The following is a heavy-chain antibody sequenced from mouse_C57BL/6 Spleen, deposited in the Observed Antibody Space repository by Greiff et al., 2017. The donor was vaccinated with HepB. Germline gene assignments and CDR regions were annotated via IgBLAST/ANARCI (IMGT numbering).Heavy chain of an antibody. CDR2: IDPSDSYT. CDR3: AREDSSGWFAY. J-gene: IGHJ3*01. D-gene: IGHD3-2*02. V-gene: IGHV1-69*01. Sequence: QVQLQQPGAELVMPGASVKLSCKASGYTFTSYWMHWVKQRPGQGLEWIGEIDPSDSYTNYNQKFKGKSTLTVDKSSSTAYMQLSSLTSEDSAVYYCAREDSSGWFAYWGQGTLVTVSA. CDR1: GYTFTSYW.